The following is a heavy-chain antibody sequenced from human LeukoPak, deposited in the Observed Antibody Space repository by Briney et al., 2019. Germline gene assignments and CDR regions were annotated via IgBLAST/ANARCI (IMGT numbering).Heavy chain of an antibody. Sequence: PSETLSLTCTVSGGSISSSSNYWSWIRQPPGKGLEWIGYIYHSGSTNTNYNPSLKSRATISVDTSKNQFSLKLSSVTAADTAVYYCARGRDYDSTTYWGDYYMDVWGKGATVTVSS. J-gene: IGHJ6*03. CDR3: ARGRDYDSTTYWGDYYMDV. D-gene: IGHD2/OR15-2a*01. CDR2: IYHSGSTNT. CDR1: GGSISSSSNY. V-gene: IGHV4-61*01.